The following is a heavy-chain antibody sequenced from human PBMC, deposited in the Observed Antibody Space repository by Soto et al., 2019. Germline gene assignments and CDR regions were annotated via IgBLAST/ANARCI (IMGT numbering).Heavy chain of an antibody. V-gene: IGHV4-30-4*01. J-gene: IGHJ4*02. CDR2: MYYRGST. Sequence: QVQLQESGPGLVKPSQTLSLTCTVSGGSISSGDYYWSWIRQPPGKVLEGIGYMYYRGSTHYNPSLKSRGTITVDTSKNQFSLKLSSVTAADTAVYYCAREVSGWNSYDYWGQGTLVTVSS. D-gene: IGHD6-19*01. CDR3: AREVSGWNSYDY. CDR1: GGSISSGDYY.